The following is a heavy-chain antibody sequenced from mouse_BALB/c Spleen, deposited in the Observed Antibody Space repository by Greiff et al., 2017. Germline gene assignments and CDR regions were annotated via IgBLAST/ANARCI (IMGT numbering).Heavy chain of an antibody. J-gene: IGHJ3*01. CDR2: INPSTGYT. CDR3: ARPYDYDGAWFAY. V-gene: IGHV1-7*01. D-gene: IGHD2-4*01. CDR1: GYTFTSYW. Sequence: QVQLQQSGAELAKPGASVKMSCKASGYTFTSYWMHWVKQRPGQGLEWIGYINPSTGYTEYNQKFKDKATLTADKSSSTAYMQLSSLTSEDSAVYYCARPYDYDGAWFAYWGQGTLVTVSA.